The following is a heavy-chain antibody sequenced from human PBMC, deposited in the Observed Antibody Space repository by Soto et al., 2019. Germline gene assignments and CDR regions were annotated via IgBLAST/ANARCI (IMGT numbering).Heavy chain of an antibody. V-gene: IGHV6-1*01. J-gene: IGHJ4*02. CDR2: TYYRSKWYS. D-gene: IGHD6-19*01. CDR1: GESVSSSSAA. CDR3: AGQHQWLDS. Sequence: PSQTLSLTCAISGESVSSSSAAWNWIRQSPSRGLEWLGRTYYRSKWYSNYAMSVKSRIIISPDTSKNQFSLQLNSVTPEDTAVYYCAGQHQWLDSWGQGTLVTVSS.